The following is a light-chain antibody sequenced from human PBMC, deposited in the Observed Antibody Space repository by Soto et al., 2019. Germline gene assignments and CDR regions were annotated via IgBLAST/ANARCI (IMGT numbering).Light chain of an antibody. J-gene: IGKJ2*01. V-gene: IGKV1-27*01. CDR1: RGVSVY. CDR3: QKFNSPPYT. Sequence: DVQLTQSPSSLSASVGDRVTITCRASRGVSVYLAWYQQKPGSPPRLLIFTASTLQSGVPSRFSGSGSGTDFSLTISRLQPEDVANYYCQKFNSPPYTFGQGTKLEIK. CDR2: TAS.